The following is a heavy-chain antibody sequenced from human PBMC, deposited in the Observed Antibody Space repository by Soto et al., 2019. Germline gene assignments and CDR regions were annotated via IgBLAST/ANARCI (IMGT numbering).Heavy chain of an antibody. V-gene: IGHV1-18*01. CDR3: ARDKRIGIAAPGIGRY. CDR1: GYTFTSYG. Sequence: GASVKVSCKASGYTFTSYGISWVRQAPGQGLEWMGWISAYNGNTNYAQKLQGRVTTTTDTSTSTAYMELRSLRSDDTAVYYCARDKRIGIAAPGIGRYWGQGTLVIVSS. CDR2: ISAYNGNT. D-gene: IGHD6-13*01. J-gene: IGHJ4*02.